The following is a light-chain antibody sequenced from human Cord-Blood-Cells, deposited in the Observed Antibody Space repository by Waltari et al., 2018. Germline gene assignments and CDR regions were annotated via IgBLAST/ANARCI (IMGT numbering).Light chain of an antibody. CDR1: SSDVGRYNL. CDR2: EGS. CDR3: CSYAGSSTL. J-gene: IGLJ3*02. V-gene: IGLV2-23*01. Sequence: QSALTQPASVSGSPGQSITISRTGTSSDVGRYNLVSWYQQHPGKAPKLMIYEGSKRPSGVSNRFSGSKSGNTASLTISGLQAEDEADYYCCSYAGSSTLFGGGTKLTVL.